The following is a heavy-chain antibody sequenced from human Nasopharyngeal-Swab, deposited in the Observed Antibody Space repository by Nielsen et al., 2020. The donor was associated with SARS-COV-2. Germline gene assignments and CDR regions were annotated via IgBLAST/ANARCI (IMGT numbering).Heavy chain of an antibody. V-gene: IGHV3-7*01. CDR1: GFTFSSYW. CDR3: ARDRNDFIYYYYGMDV. D-gene: IGHD3/OR15-3a*01. CDR2: IKQDGSEK. J-gene: IGHJ6*02. Sequence: GESLKISCAASGFTFSSYWMSWVRQAPGKGLEWVANIKQDGSEKYYVDSVKGRFTISRDNAKNSLYLQMNSLRAEDTAVYYCARDRNDFIYYYYGMDVWGQGTTVTVSS.